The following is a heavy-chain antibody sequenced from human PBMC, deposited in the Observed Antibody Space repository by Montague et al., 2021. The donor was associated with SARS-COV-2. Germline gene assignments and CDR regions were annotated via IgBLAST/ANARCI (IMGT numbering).Heavy chain of an antibody. J-gene: IGHJ4*02. CDR1: GFTFSTEW. V-gene: IGHV3-7*01. CDR3: ARGYGPHF. D-gene: IGHD3-10*01. Sequence: SLRLSCAASGFTFSTEWMSWAGQAPGKGLEWVANIKSDASEKNYVDSVKGRFTMSRDNAKNSIYLQMNSLRAEDTAVYYCARGYGPHFWGQGTLVTVSS. CDR2: IKSDASEK.